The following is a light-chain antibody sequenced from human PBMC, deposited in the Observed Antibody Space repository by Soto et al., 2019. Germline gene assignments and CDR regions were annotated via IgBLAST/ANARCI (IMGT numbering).Light chain of an antibody. CDR1: QSVSSSY. V-gene: IGKV3-20*01. Sequence: IVLTQSPGTLSLSPGERATLSCRASQSVSSSYLAWYQQKPGQAPRLLIYGASSRATGIPDRFSGSGSGTDFTLTTNRLEPEDFAVYYCQQYGSSITFGQGTRLEIK. J-gene: IGKJ5*01. CDR2: GAS. CDR3: QQYGSSIT.